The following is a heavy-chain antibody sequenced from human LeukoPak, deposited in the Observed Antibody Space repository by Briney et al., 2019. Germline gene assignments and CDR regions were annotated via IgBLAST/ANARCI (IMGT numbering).Heavy chain of an antibody. J-gene: IGHJ3*02. CDR1: GFNFTNYN. Sequence: GGSLRLSCAASGFNFTNYNMNWVRQAPGKGLEWVSSIDSSSGSIYYADSLKGRFTIPRDNAKNSLYLQMNSLRAEDTAVYYCARDLAWDAFDIWGQGTMVTVSS. V-gene: IGHV3-21*01. CDR2: IDSSSGSI. CDR3: ARDLAWDAFDI.